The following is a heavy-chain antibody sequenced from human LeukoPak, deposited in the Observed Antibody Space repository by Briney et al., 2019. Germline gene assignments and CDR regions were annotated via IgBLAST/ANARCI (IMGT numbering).Heavy chain of an antibody. CDR1: GGSFSGYY. Sequence: SETLSLTCAVYGGSFSGYYCSWIRQPPGKRLEWIGDINHSGSTNYNPSLRSRVTISVDTSKNQISLRLSSVTAAVTAVYYCARGMVPNSRLRFQFWGQGSLVTVSS. CDR2: INHSGST. V-gene: IGHV4-34*01. J-gene: IGHJ1*01. D-gene: IGHD2-8*01. CDR3: ARGMVPNSRLRFQF.